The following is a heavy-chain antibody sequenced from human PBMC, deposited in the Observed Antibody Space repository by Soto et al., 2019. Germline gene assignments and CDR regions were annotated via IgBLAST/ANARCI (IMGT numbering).Heavy chain of an antibody. J-gene: IGHJ5*02. CDR3: ARGGWCYYDSSGYYPPCNWFDP. V-gene: IGHV4-31*03. CDR1: GGSISSGGYY. CDR2: IYYSGST. D-gene: IGHD3-22*01. Sequence: PSETLSLTCTVSGGSISSGGYYWSWIRQHPGKGLEWIGYIYYSGSTYYNPSLKSRVTISVDTSKNQFSLKLSSVTAADKAVYYCARGGWCYYDSSGYYPPCNWFDPWGQGTLVTVSS.